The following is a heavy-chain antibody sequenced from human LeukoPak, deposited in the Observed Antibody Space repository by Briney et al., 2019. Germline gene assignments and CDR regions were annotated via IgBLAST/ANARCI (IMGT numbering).Heavy chain of an antibody. Sequence: PSETLSLTCAVYGGSFSGYYWSWIRQPPGKGLEWIGEINHSGSTNYNSSLKSRVTISEDTSKNQFSLKLSSVTAADTAVYYCARDIVVVPAATQKDYYYYGMDVWGQGTTVTVSS. V-gene: IGHV4-34*01. CDR3: ARDIVVVPAATQKDYYYYGMDV. CDR1: GGSFSGYY. CDR2: INHSGST. D-gene: IGHD2-2*01. J-gene: IGHJ6*02.